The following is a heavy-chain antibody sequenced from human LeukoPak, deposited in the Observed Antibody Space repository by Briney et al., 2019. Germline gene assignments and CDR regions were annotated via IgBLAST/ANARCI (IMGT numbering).Heavy chain of an antibody. V-gene: IGHV3-7*01. CDR1: GLTLGNFW. CDR2: INLDGGDK. CDR3: ARDYDYSLDY. D-gene: IGHD4/OR15-4a*01. Sequence: GGSLGLSGAASGLTLGNFWLSWFRQPPGKGLGWVANINLDGGDKSYVGSVKGRFTISRDNAKNSLYLQMNSLGAEDTAVYYCARDYDYSLDYWGQGTLVTVSS. J-gene: IGHJ4*02.